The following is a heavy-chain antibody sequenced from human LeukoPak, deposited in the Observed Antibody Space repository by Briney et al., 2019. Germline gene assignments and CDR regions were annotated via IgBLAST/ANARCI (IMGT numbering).Heavy chain of an antibody. J-gene: IGHJ3*02. Sequence: ASVKVSCKASTYIFNKYYIHWVRQAPGRGLEWMGIINPTSGRTSYAQNSQARVTMTRDMSTNTMYMDLSSLKSEDTAVYYCASGGEFRGSAFDIWGQGTTVIVSS. CDR3: ASGGEFRGSAFDI. CDR1: TYIFNKYY. D-gene: IGHD3-10*01. V-gene: IGHV1-46*02. CDR2: INPTSGRT.